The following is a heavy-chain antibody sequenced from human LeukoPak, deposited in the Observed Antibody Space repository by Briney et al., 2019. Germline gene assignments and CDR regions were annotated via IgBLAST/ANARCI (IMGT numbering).Heavy chain of an antibody. CDR2: MNPNSGNT. J-gene: IGHJ4*02. Sequence: ASVKVSCKASGYTFTGYYMHWVRQAPGQGLEWMGWMNPNSGNTGYAQKFQGRVTMTRNTSISTAYMELSSLRSEDTAVYYCARGKGDMYYYGSGSFHWGQGTLVTVSS. CDR1: GYTFTGYY. V-gene: IGHV1-8*02. D-gene: IGHD3-10*01. CDR3: ARGKGDMYYYGSGSFH.